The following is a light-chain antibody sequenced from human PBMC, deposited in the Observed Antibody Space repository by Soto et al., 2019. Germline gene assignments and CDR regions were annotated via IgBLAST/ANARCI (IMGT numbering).Light chain of an antibody. CDR1: QDISNY. J-gene: IGKJ1*01. V-gene: IGKV1-33*01. Sequence: DIQMTQSPSSLSASVGDRVTITCQASQDISNYLNWYQQKPGKAPKLLIYDASNLETGVPSRFSGSGSGTDFTLTISSLQPEDVATYYCLQDYSYPWTFGQGTKVDIK. CDR2: DAS. CDR3: LQDYSYPWT.